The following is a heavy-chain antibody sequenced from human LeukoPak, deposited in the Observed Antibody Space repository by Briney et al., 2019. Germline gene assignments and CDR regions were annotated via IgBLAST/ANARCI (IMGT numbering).Heavy chain of an antibody. CDR3: AKDSTAAPWDFDY. CDR1: GFTVSSNY. V-gene: IGHV3-23*01. Sequence: GGSLRLSCAASGFTVSSNYMSWVRQAPGKGLEWVSAISGSGGSTYYADSVKGRFTISRDNSKNTLYLQMNSLRAEDTAVYYCAKDSTAAPWDFDYWGQGTLVTVSS. CDR2: ISGSGGST. D-gene: IGHD1-26*01. J-gene: IGHJ4*02.